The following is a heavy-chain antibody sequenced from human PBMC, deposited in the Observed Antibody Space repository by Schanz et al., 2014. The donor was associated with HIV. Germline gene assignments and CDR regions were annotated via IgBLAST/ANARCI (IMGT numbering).Heavy chain of an antibody. CDR2: ITTSGSL. J-gene: IGHJ6*02. CDR1: GFAFSNYA. CDR3: AKDQSARWALPFYYGLDV. V-gene: IGHV3-48*01. D-gene: IGHD1-26*01. Sequence: EVQLLESGGGLVQPGGSLRLSCAASGFAFSNYAMSWVRQAPGKGLEWVSYITTSGSLFYADSVKGRFTISMDNAKNSLYLQMNNLRAEDTAIYFCAKDQSARWALPFYYGLDVWGQGTTVTVSS.